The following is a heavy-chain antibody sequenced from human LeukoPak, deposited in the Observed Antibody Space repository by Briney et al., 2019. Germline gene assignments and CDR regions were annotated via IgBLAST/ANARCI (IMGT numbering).Heavy chain of an antibody. V-gene: IGHV3-30*18. CDR3: AKATLGGPYYYYGMDV. CDR1: GFTFSSYG. CDR2: ISYDGSNK. Sequence: TGGSLRLSCAASGFTFSSYGMHWVRQAPGKGLGWVAVISYDGSNKYYADSVKGRFTISRDNSKNTLYLQMNSLRAEGTAVYYCAKATLGGPYYYYGMDVWGQGTTVTVSS. D-gene: IGHD4-23*01. J-gene: IGHJ6*02.